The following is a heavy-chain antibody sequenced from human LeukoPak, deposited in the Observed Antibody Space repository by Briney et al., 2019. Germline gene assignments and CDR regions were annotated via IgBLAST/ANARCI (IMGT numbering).Heavy chain of an antibody. CDR3: ARDTNTKN. CDR1: GFTVSSNY. D-gene: IGHD2-8*01. V-gene: IGHV3-66*01. Sequence: PGGSLRLSCAASGFTVSSNYMSWVRQAPGKGLEWVSVIYSGGSAFYADSVKGRFTISRDDSKNTVYLQMNSLRAEDTAVYYCARDTNTKNWGQGTLVTVSS. CDR2: IYSGGSA. J-gene: IGHJ4*02.